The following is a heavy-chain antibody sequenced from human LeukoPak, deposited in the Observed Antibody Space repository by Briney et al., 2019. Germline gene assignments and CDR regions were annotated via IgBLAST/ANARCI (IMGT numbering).Heavy chain of an antibody. CDR3: TTDGARAPIDY. CDR1: GFTFIDAW. Sequence: GGSLRLSCAASGFTFIDAWMSWVRQAPGKGLEWVGRIKSKTSGGTTDYTAPVKGRFTISRDDSKNTLYLQMSSLKTEDTAVYYCTTDGARAPIDYWGQGTLVTVSS. CDR2: IKSKTSGGTT. D-gene: IGHD4-17*01. V-gene: IGHV3-15*01. J-gene: IGHJ4*02.